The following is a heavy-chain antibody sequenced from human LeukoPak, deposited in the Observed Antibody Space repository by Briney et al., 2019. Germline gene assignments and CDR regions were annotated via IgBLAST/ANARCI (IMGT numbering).Heavy chain of an antibody. CDR2: ISSSGSTI. Sequence: GGSLRLSCAASGFTFSSYEMNWVRQAPGKGLEWVSYISSSGSTIYYADSVKGRFTISRDNAKNSLYLQMNSLRAEDTAVYYCARDGYLYYFDYWGQGTLVTVSS. J-gene: IGHJ4*02. D-gene: IGHD5-12*01. V-gene: IGHV3-48*03. CDR3: ARDGYLYYFDY. CDR1: GFTFSSYE.